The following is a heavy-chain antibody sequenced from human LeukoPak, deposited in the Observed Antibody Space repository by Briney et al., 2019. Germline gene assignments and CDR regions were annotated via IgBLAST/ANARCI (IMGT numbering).Heavy chain of an antibody. CDR3: ARGVVPAAIKY. D-gene: IGHD2-2*01. J-gene: IGHJ4*02. CDR2: INHSGST. Sequence: SETLSLTCAVYGGSFSGYYWSWIRQPPGKGLEWIGEINHSGSTNYNPSLKSRVTISVDTSKNQFSLKLSSVTAADTAVYYCARGVVPAAIKYWGQGTLVTVSS. CDR1: GGSFSGYY. V-gene: IGHV4-34*01.